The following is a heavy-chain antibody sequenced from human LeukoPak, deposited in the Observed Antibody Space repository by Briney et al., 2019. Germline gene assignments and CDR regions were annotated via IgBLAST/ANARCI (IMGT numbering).Heavy chain of an antibody. CDR2: ISVSGDKT. CDR1: GFTFSSDA. Sequence: GGSLRLSCEASGFTFSSDAMNWVRQAPGKGLEWVSSISVSGDKTWYADSVKGRFTFSRDNSKSTLYLQMNGLRAEDTAVYYCARRYCGGDCYYFDYWGQGTLVTVSS. V-gene: IGHV3-23*01. D-gene: IGHD2-21*02. CDR3: ARRYCGGDCYYFDY. J-gene: IGHJ4*02.